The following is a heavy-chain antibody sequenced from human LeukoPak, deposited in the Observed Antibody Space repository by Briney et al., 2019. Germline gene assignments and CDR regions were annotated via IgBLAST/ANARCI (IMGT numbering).Heavy chain of an antibody. D-gene: IGHD5-18*01. CDR1: GFTFTSSA. CDR3: AADREDSYGSYYYYGMDV. Sequence: GTSVKVSCKASGFTFTSSAMQWVRQARGQRLEWIGWIVVGSGNTNYAQKFQERVTITRNMSTSTAYMELSSLRSEGTAVYYCAADREDSYGSYYYYGMDVWGQGTTVTVSS. J-gene: IGHJ6*02. CDR2: IVVGSGNT. V-gene: IGHV1-58*02.